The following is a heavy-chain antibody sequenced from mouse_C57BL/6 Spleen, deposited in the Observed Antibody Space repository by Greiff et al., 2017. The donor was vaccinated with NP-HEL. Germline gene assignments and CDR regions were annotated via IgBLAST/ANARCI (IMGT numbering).Heavy chain of an antibody. Sequence: VQLQQSGPGLVKPSQSLSLTCSVTGYSITSGYYWNWIRQFPGNKLEWMGYISYDGSNNYNPSLKNRISITRDTSKNQFFLKLDSVTTEDTATYYCARDGVYYGSSYEWYFDVWGTGTTVTVSS. J-gene: IGHJ1*03. CDR3: ARDGVYYGSSYEWYFDV. V-gene: IGHV3-6*01. D-gene: IGHD1-1*01. CDR2: ISYDGSN. CDR1: GYSITSGYY.